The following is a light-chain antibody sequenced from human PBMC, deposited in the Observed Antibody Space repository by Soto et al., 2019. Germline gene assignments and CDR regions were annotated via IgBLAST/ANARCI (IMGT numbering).Light chain of an antibody. CDR1: SSNIGAGYD. Sequence: QSVLTQPPSVSGAPGQRVTISCTGSSSNIGAGYDVHWYQQLPGTAPKLLIYGNSNRPSGVPDRFSGSKSGTSASLAITGLQAEDEADYHCQSYDSSLSGRGDVFGTGTKLTVL. CDR2: GNS. CDR3: QSYDSSLSGRGDV. J-gene: IGLJ1*01. V-gene: IGLV1-40*01.